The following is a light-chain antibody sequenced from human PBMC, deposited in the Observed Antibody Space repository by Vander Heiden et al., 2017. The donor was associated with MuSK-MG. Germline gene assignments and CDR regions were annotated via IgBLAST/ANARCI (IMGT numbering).Light chain of an antibody. J-gene: IGKJ2*01. Sequence: IALTQSPRTLSLSPGERASLSCSASQSVSSSYLAWYQQKPGQAPRLLIYGASSSATGIPDRFSGSGSGADFTLTISRLEPEDFAVYYCQQYGSSPRYTFGQGTKLEIK. CDR3: QQYGSSPRYT. CDR2: GAS. V-gene: IGKV3-20*01. CDR1: QSVSSSY.